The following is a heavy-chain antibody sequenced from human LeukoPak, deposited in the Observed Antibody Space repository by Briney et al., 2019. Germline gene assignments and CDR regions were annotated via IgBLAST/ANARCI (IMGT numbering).Heavy chain of an antibody. Sequence: PGGSLRLSCAASGCTFISYAMDWVRQAPGKGLEYVSGISSNGGSTYYASSVKGRFTISRDNSKTTLDLQMGSLRAEDMAVYYCVRRRGYSYDYWGQGTLVSVSS. D-gene: IGHD5-18*01. CDR3: VRRRGYSYDY. V-gene: IGHV3-64*01. J-gene: IGHJ4*02. CDR1: GCTFISYA. CDR2: ISSNGGST.